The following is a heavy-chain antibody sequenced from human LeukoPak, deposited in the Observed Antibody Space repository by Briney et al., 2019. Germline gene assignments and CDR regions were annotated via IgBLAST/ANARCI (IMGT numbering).Heavy chain of an antibody. CDR3: ARDDAYYDSSGYQNYFDY. Sequence: GGPLRLSCAASGFTFSSYSMSWVRQAPGKGLEGVSFISSSNSYIYYADSVKGRFTISRDNAKNSLYLQMNSLRAEDAAVYYCARDDAYYDSSGYQNYFDYWGQGTLVTVSS. V-gene: IGHV3-21*01. CDR2: ISSSNSYI. J-gene: IGHJ4*02. D-gene: IGHD3-22*01. CDR1: GFTFSSYS.